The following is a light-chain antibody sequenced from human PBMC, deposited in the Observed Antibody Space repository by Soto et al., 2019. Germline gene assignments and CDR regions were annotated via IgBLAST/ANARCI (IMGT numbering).Light chain of an antibody. CDR3: QYYSNSRPIT. CDR1: QSVGSRY. V-gene: IGKV3-20*01. CDR2: GTS. J-gene: IGKJ5*01. Sequence: EIVLTQSPGTLSLSPGERATLSCRASQSVGSRYVGWYQQKPGQAPRLLIYGTSSRATVIPGRFSVSESGSDFTLTNSSLEPEDVAVYYCQYYSNSRPITFGHGTRLEIK.